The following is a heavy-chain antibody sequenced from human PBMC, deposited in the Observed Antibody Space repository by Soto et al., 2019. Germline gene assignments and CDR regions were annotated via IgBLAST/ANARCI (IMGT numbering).Heavy chain of an antibody. CDR1: GYTFTSYG. Sequence: ASVKVSCKASGYTFTSYGISWVRQAPGQGLEWMGWISAYNGNTNYAQKLQGRVTMTTDTSTSTAYMELRSLRSDDTAVYYCARAPETYYDILTGYLGHFDYWGQGTLVTVSS. CDR2: ISAYNGNT. CDR3: ARAPETYYDILTGYLGHFDY. D-gene: IGHD3-9*01. V-gene: IGHV1-18*04. J-gene: IGHJ4*02.